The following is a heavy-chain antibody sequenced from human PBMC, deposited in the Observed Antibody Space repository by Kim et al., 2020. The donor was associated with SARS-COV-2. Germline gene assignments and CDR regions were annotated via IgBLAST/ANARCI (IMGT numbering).Heavy chain of an antibody. CDR3: ARARYSSSWYADY. D-gene: IGHD6-13*01. Sequence: GGSLRLSCAASGFTVSNNYMNWVRQAPGKGLEWVSVIYSGGSTFYADSVKGRFTISRDNSKNTLYLQMNSLRTEDTAVYYCARARYSSSWYADYWGQRTLVTVSS. CDR1: GFTVSNNY. CDR2: IYSGGST. J-gene: IGHJ4*02. V-gene: IGHV3-66*01.